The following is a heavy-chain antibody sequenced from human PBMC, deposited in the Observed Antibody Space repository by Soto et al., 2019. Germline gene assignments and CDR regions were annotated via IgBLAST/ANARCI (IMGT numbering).Heavy chain of an antibody. D-gene: IGHD6-6*01. CDR1: GFPFWTYS. J-gene: IGHJ4*02. CDR3: SRVEYVTSSPIG. CDR2: IRTKSNGYAT. Sequence: EVKLLESGGGLVQPGGSMRLSCEASGFPFWTYSMSWVRQASGKGLEWVARIRTKSNGYATTYAASVKGRFTISRDDSKNMAYLQMNGLKTEDTAMYYCSRVEYVTSSPIGWGQGTLVTVSS. V-gene: IGHV3-73*01.